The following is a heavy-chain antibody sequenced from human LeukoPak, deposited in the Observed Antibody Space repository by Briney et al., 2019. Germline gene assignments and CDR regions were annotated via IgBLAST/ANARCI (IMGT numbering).Heavy chain of an antibody. Sequence: GGSLRLSCAVSGFTLNSNAMCWVRQAPGKGLEWVSASRIGVTTYYADSVEGRFTISRDTSKNTLYLQMNTLRPEDTAVYYCAKDTGSSGWYRLKPDYWGQGALITVSS. V-gene: IGHV3-23*01. CDR3: AKDTGSSGWYRLKPDY. CDR1: GFTLNSNA. D-gene: IGHD6-19*01. J-gene: IGHJ4*02. CDR2: SRIGVTT.